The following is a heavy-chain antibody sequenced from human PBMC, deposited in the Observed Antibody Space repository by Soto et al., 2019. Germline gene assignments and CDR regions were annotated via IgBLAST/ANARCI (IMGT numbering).Heavy chain of an antibody. J-gene: IGHJ3*02. V-gene: IGHV1-46*01. CDR1: GYTFINYY. Sequence: QVQLVQSGAEVKKPGASVKVSCKASGYTFINYYMHWVRQAPGQGLGWMGIITPNGGSTTYAQKFQGRVTFTRDTSTNTVNMELSSLSSEDTDVYYCAREKWLVRRNDPFDIWGQGTMVTVSS. CDR3: AREKWLVRRNDPFDI. CDR2: ITPNGGST. D-gene: IGHD6-19*01.